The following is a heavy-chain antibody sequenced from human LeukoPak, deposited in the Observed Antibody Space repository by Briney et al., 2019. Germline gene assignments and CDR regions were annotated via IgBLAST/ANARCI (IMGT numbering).Heavy chain of an antibody. V-gene: IGHV5-51*01. Sequence: GESLKISCQASGYSFMTYWIGWVRQMPGKGLEWMAIIYPGDSDTKYSPSFQDQVTISADKSINTAYLQWSSLKASDTAMYYCARLADLYDILTGYYRSAFDIWGQGTMVTVSS. CDR2: IYPGDSDT. D-gene: IGHD3-9*01. CDR1: GYSFMTYW. CDR3: ARLADLYDILTGYYRSAFDI. J-gene: IGHJ3*02.